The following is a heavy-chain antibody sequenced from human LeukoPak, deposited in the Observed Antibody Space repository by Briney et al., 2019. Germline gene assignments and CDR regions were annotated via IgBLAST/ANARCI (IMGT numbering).Heavy chain of an antibody. D-gene: IGHD2-15*01. CDR1: GFTFSTYS. V-gene: IGHV3-21*01. Sequence: GGSLRLSCAASGFTFSTYSMHWVRQAPGKGLEWVSSITGSSNYIYYADSVKGRFIISRDNAKNSLSLQMNSLRAEDTAVYYCAREVAATFDYWGQGTLVTVSS. CDR2: ITGSSNYI. CDR3: AREVAATFDY. J-gene: IGHJ4*02.